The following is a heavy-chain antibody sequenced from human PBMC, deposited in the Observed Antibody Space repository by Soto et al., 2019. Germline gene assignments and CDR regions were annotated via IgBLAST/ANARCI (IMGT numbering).Heavy chain of an antibody. J-gene: IGHJ5*02. CDR2: INAGNGNT. Sequence: ASVKVSCKASGYTFTSYAMHWVRQAPGQRLEWMGWINAGNGNTEYSQKFQGRVTITRDTSASTAYMELSSLRSEDTAVYYCAREVIPNWFDPWGQGTLVTVSS. V-gene: IGHV1-3*01. D-gene: IGHD2-21*01. CDR1: GYTFTSYA. CDR3: AREVIPNWFDP.